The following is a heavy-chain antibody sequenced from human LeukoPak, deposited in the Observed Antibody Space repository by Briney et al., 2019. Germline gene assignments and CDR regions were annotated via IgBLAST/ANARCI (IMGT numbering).Heavy chain of an antibody. CDR2: ISYDGSNK. D-gene: IGHD3-3*01. J-gene: IGHJ3*02. Sequence: GRSLRLSCAASGFTFSSYAMHWVRQAPGKGLEWVAVISYDGSNKYYADSVKGRFTISRDNAKNSLYLQMNSLRAEDTAVYYCARDTGGGSITIFGVVIPDAFDIWGQGTMVTVSS. CDR3: ARDTGGGSITIFGVVIPDAFDI. V-gene: IGHV3-30-3*01. CDR1: GFTFSSYA.